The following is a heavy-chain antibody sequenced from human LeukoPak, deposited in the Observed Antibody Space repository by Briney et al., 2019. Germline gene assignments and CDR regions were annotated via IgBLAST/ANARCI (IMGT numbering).Heavy chain of an antibody. CDR1: GYTSTGYY. J-gene: IGHJ5*02. D-gene: IGHD3-22*01. V-gene: IGHV1-2*02. Sequence: ASVKVSCKASGYTSTGYYMHWVQQAPGQGLEWMGWINPNSGGTNYAQKFQGRVTMTTDTSISTAYMELSKLTSDDTAMYYCARDQGNGYYINWFDPWGQGTLVTVSS. CDR2: INPNSGGT. CDR3: ARDQGNGYYINWFDP.